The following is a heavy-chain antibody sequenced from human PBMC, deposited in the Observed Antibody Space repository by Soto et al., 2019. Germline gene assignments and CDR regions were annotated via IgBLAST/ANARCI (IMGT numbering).Heavy chain of an antibody. Sequence: QVLLQASGPGLVKPSGTLSLTCAVSGASISSSNWWSWIRQSPGKGLEWIGKIYHTGSTDYNPSLKSRVAMSVDKSKNYFSLKLTSVTAADTAVYYCARVPNYDFWSGYFGVVVMDWYFDLWGRGTLVTVSS. V-gene: IGHV4-4*02. D-gene: IGHD3-3*01. CDR2: IYHTGST. CDR1: GASISSSNW. CDR3: ARVPNYDFWSGYFGVVVMDWYFDL. J-gene: IGHJ2*01.